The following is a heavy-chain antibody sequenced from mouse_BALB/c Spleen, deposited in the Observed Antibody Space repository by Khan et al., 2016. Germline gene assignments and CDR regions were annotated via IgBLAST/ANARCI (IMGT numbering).Heavy chain of an antibody. Sequence: VQLQQSGAELVTSGASVKLSCTASVFNIKDVLIHWVKQRPEQGLEWIGWIDPENGDAGYAPKFPGHDTVSADYSSNTACLPLTVLPSENTAVACCTPVCFSNYFSLDNSGQGTSLAVTS. V-gene: IGHV14-4*02. J-gene: IGHJ4*01. D-gene: IGHD2-5*01. CDR1: VFNIKDVL. CDR3: TPVCFSNYFSLDN. CDR2: IDPENGDA.